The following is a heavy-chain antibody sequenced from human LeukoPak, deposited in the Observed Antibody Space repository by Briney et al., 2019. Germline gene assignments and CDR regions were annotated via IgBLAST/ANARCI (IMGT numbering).Heavy chain of an antibody. J-gene: IGHJ4*02. CDR1: AFTFSNYA. V-gene: IGHV3-23*01. Sequence: GGSLRLSCAASAFTFSNYAMSWVRQAPGKGLEWVSAISGSGGSTYYADSVKGRFTISRENSKTTLYLQMNSLRAEDTAIYYCAKDYGGNSLYYFDYWGQGTLVTVSS. CDR3: AKDYGGNSLYYFDY. CDR2: ISGSGGST. D-gene: IGHD4-23*01.